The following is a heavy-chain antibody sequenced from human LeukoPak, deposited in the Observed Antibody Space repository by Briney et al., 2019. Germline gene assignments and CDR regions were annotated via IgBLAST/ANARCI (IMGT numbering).Heavy chain of an antibody. CDR1: GGSIGSYY. Sequence: PSETLSLTCTVSGGSIGSYYWSWIRQPPGKGLEWIGYIYYSGSTNYNPSLKSRVTISVDTSKNQFSLKLSSVTAADTAVYYCARGRIAAAGTSLDYWGQGTLVTVSS. D-gene: IGHD6-13*01. J-gene: IGHJ4*02. CDR2: IYYSGST. V-gene: IGHV4-59*01. CDR3: ARGRIAAAGTSLDY.